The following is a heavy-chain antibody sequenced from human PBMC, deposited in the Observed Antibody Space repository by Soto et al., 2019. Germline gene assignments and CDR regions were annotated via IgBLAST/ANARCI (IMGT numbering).Heavy chain of an antibody. J-gene: IGHJ5*01. V-gene: IGHV3-7*03. CDR1: GFTFRSYW. Sequence: EVQVVESGGGSVQPGGSLTLNCIGSGFTFRSYWMSWVRQAPGKGLEWVANIEPDGRETYYVDSVKGRFTISRDNAEKSGSLEMSSLRAEDTAIYYCAREEGATVANNWFDSWGQGTLVTVSS. CDR3: AREEGATVANNWFDS. CDR2: IEPDGRET. D-gene: IGHD4-17*01.